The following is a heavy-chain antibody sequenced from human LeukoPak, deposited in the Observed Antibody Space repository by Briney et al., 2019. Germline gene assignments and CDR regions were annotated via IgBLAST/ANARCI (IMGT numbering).Heavy chain of an antibody. V-gene: IGHV4-61*02. CDR2: IYTSGST. Sequence: SETLSLTCTVSGGSISSSSYYWSWIRQPAGKGLEWIGRIYTSGSTNYNPSLKSRVTMSVDTSKNQFSLKLSSVTAADTAVYYCARGSSTSSSEVDYFDYWGQGTLVTVSS. CDR1: GGSISSSSYY. D-gene: IGHD2-2*01. J-gene: IGHJ4*02. CDR3: ARGSSTSSSEVDYFDY.